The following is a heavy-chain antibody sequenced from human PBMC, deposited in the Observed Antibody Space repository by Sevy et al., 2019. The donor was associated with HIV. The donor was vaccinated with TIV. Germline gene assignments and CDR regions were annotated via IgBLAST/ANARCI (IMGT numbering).Heavy chain of an antibody. V-gene: IGHV1-18*01. J-gene: IGHJ4*02. Sequence: ASVKVSCKASGYTFTSYGISWVRQAPGQGLEWMGWISAYNGNTNYAQKLQGRVTMTTDTSTSTAYMELRSLRSDDTAVYYCARLLLGYCSSTSCYTEDFDYWGQGTPVTVSS. CDR2: ISAYNGNT. CDR1: GYTFTSYG. D-gene: IGHD2-2*02. CDR3: ARLLLGYCSSTSCYTEDFDY.